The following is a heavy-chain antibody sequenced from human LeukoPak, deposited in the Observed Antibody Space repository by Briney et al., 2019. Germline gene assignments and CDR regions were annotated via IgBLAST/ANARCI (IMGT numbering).Heavy chain of an antibody. CDR3: ARDSSSGWYGSNWFDP. CDR2: INHSGST. J-gene: IGHJ5*02. V-gene: IGHV4-34*01. D-gene: IGHD6-19*01. CDR1: GGSFSGYY. Sequence: SETLSLTCAVYGGSFSGYYWSWIRQPPGKGLEWIGEINHSGSTNYNPSLKSRVTISVDTSKNQFSLKLSSVTAADTAVYYCARDSSSGWYGSNWFDPWGQGTLVTVSS.